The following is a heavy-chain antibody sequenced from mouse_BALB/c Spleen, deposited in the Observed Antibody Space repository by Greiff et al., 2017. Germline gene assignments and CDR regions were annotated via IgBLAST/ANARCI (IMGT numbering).Heavy chain of an antibody. J-gene: IGHJ3*01. CDR3: ARSEFITTATAY. D-gene: IGHD1-2*01. V-gene: IGHV1-82*01. CDR1: GYAFSSSW. CDR2: IYPGDGDT. Sequence: VKLQQPGPELVKPGASVKISCKASGYAFSSSWMNWVKQRPGQGLEWIGRIYPGDGDTNYNGKFKGKATLTADKSSSTAYMQLSSLTSVDSAVYFCARSEFITTATAYWGQGTLVTVSA.